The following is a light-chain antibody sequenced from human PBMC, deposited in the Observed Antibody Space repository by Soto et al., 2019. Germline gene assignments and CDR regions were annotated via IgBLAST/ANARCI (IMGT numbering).Light chain of an antibody. Sequence: SALPQPASVSVSPGQSITISCTGTSSDVGGYNYVSWYQQHPGKAPKPMIYDVSNRPSGVSNRFSGSKSGNTASLTISGLQAEDEADYYCSSYTSSSTRVFGTGTKVNVL. CDR3: SSYTSSSTRV. V-gene: IGLV2-14*01. CDR2: DVS. CDR1: SSDVGGYNY. J-gene: IGLJ1*01.